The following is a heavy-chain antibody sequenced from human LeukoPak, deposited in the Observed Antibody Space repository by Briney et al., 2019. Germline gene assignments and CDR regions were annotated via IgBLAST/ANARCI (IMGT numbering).Heavy chain of an antibody. Sequence: GGSLRLSCAASGFTFSSYSMNWVRQAPGKGLEWVSSISSSSYIYYADSVKGRFTISRDNSKNTVYLQMNSLRAEDTAVYYCARGHMVRGVNDAFDIWGQGTMVTVSS. V-gene: IGHV3-21*04. CDR1: GFTFSSYS. D-gene: IGHD3-10*01. CDR3: ARGHMVRGVNDAFDI. CDR2: ISSSSYI. J-gene: IGHJ3*02.